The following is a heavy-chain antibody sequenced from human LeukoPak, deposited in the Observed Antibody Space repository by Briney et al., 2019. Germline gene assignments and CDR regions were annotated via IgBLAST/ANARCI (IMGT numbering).Heavy chain of an antibody. CDR2: ISSSSSYI. J-gene: IGHJ3*02. V-gene: IGHV3-21*01. D-gene: IGHD3-10*01. CDR1: GFTFSSYG. Sequence: PGGTLRLSCAVSGFTFSSYGLSWVRQAPGKGLEWVSSISSSSSYIYYADSVKGRFTISRDNAKNSLYLQMNSLRAEDTAVYYCARDRLMVRGVLDAFDIWGQGTMVTVSS. CDR3: ARDRLMVRGVLDAFDI.